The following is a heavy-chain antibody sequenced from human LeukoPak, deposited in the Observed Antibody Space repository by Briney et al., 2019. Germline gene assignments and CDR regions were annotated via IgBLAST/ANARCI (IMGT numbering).Heavy chain of an antibody. CDR3: AIRTGNFDY. CDR1: GGSFSGYY. CDR2: INHSGST. V-gene: IGHV4-34*01. D-gene: IGHD7-27*01. Sequence: TSETLSPTCAVYGGSFSGYYWSWIRQPPGKGLEWIGEINHSGSTNYNPSLKSRVTISVDTSKNQFSLKLSYVTAADTAVYYCAIRTGNFDYWGQGTLVTVSS. J-gene: IGHJ4*02.